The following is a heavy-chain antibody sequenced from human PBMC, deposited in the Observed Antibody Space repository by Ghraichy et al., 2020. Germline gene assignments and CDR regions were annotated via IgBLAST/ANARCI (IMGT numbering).Heavy chain of an antibody. CDR2: IKQDGSEK. CDR1: GFTFSSYW. CDR3: ARAGDNLWAAAGGDY. J-gene: IGHJ4*02. Sequence: GGSLRLSCAASGFTFSSYWMSWVRQAPGKGLEWVANIKQDGSEKYYVDSVKGRFTISRDNAKNSLYLQMNSLRAEDTAVYYCARAGDNLWAAAGGDYWGQGTLVTVSS. V-gene: IGHV3-7*01. D-gene: IGHD6-13*01.